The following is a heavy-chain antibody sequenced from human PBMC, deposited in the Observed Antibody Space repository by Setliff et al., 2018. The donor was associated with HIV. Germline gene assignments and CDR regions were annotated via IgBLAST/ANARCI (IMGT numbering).Heavy chain of an antibody. CDR1: GYNFTIFG. Sequence: VASVKVSCKASGYNFTIFGITWVRQAPGQGLEWMGWISAYNGNTNYAQKLQGRITLTIDTVTTTAYMDLRSLTSDDTAMYYCARAPPINFWSGYYTGSQGWFDSWGQGSLVTVSS. CDR3: ARAPPINFWSGYYTGSQGWFDS. CDR2: ISAYNGNT. D-gene: IGHD3-3*01. J-gene: IGHJ5*01. V-gene: IGHV1-18*01.